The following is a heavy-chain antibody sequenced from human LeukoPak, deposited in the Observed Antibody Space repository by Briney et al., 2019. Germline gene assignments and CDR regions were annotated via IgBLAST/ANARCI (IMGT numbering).Heavy chain of an antibody. CDR2: ISSAGTT. J-gene: IGHJ4*02. CDR3: ARDLEAANTYYFDY. Sequence: GGSLRLSCAAAGFTVSSSYMSWVRQAPGKGLEWVSIISSAGTTYYADSVKGRFTISRDNSKNTVYLQVNSLRDEDTAVYYCARDLEAANTYYFDYWGQGTMVTVSA. D-gene: IGHD6-13*01. V-gene: IGHV3-66*01. CDR1: GFTVSSSY.